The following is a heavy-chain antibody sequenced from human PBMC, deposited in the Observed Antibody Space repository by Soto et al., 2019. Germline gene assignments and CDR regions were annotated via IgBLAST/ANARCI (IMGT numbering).Heavy chain of an antibody. J-gene: IGHJ4*02. Sequence: EVHLVESGGGLVQPGGSLRLSCAASGFTFSNYNMNWVRQAPGKGLEWVSYISGSSSSIYYADSVKGRFTIPRDNGKNSLYLQMNSLRDEYTAVYYCANSGSYYMGYWGQGTLVTFSS. D-gene: IGHD1-26*01. CDR2: ISGSSSSI. CDR3: ANSGSYYMGY. V-gene: IGHV3-48*02. CDR1: GFTFSNYN.